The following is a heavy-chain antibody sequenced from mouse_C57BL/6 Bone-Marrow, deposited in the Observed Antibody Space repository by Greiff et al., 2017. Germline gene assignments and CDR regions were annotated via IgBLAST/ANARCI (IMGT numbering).Heavy chain of an antibody. CDR3: TTEEDYDEKAY. CDR2: IDPENGDT. J-gene: IGHJ3*01. CDR1: GFNIKDDY. D-gene: IGHD2-4*01. V-gene: IGHV14-4*01. Sequence: EVQLQQSGAELVRPGASVKLSCTASGFNIKDDYMPWVKQRPEQGLEWIGWIDPENGDTEYASKFQGKATITADTSSNTPYLQLSSLTSEDTAAYYCTTEEDYDEKAYWGQGTLVTVTA.